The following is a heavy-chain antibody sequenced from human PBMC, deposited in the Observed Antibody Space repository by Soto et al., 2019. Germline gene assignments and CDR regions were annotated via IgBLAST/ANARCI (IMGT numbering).Heavy chain of an antibody. CDR1: GDSVSSNSAA. D-gene: IGHD2-2*02. Sequence: SQTLSLTCAISGDSVSSNSAAWNWIRQSPSRGLEWLGRTYYRSKWYNDYAVSVKSRITINPDTSKNQFSLQLNSVTPEDTAVYYCARAGCSSTSCYTYYYYGMDVGGQGTTVTV. J-gene: IGHJ6*02. CDR3: ARAGCSSTSCYTYYYYGMDV. CDR2: TYYRSKWYN. V-gene: IGHV6-1*01.